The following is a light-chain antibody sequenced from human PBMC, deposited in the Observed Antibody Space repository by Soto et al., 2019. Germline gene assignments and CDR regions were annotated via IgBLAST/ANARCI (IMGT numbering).Light chain of an antibody. CDR2: DTT. CDR1: TGAVTNGHY. CDR3: LLSYNGPYV. Sequence: AVLTQEPPLTVSPGGTVTLTCGSSTGAVTNGHYPYWFQQKPGQAPRTLIYDTTNRHSWTPARFSGSLLGGKAALTLSGAQPEDEAEYYCLLSYNGPYVFGTGTKVTVL. J-gene: IGLJ1*01. V-gene: IGLV7-46*01.